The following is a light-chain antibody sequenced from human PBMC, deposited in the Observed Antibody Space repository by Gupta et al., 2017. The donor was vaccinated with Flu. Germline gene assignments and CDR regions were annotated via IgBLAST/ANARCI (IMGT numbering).Light chain of an antibody. V-gene: IGLV2-14*03. Sequence: SALTQPASVSGAPGPSMTISCTGTSSDVGDYKNVSWYQQHPGKAPKLMIYDVSYRPSGVSNRFSGSKSGNTASLTISGLQAEDEADYYCSSYTSSNTLQVIFGGGTRLTVL. J-gene: IGLJ2*01. CDR2: DVS. CDR1: SSDVGDYKN. CDR3: SSYTSSNTLQVI.